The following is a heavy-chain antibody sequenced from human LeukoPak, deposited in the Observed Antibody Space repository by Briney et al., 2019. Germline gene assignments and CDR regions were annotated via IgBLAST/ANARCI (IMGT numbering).Heavy chain of an antibody. V-gene: IGHV3-30*09. J-gene: IGHJ4*02. CDR1: GFTLSSYA. D-gene: IGHD6-6*01. Sequence: GGSLRLSCAASGFTLSSYAMHWVRQAPGKGLEWVVFISSDGSNKYYADSVKGRFAISRDNSKNTLYLQMNGLRDEDTAVYYCDPHDSASQFWGQGTLVTVSS. CDR3: DPHDSASQF. CDR2: ISSDGSNK.